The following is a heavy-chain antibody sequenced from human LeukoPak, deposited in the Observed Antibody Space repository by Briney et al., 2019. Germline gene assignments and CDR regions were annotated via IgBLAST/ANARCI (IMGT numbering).Heavy chain of an antibody. CDR2: IYYSGST. CDR1: GGSVSSCSYN. J-gene: IGHJ4*02. Sequence: AGTLCLTCTASGGSVSSCSYNWSWIRQPPGKGLEWLGYIYYSGSTNYNPSLKSCVTISVDTSKNQLSLKVSSVRAADTAVYYCGKDQSGFYSTAWGQGTLVTVSS. D-gene: IGHD1-26*01. CDR3: GKDQSGFYSTA. V-gene: IGHV4-61*01.